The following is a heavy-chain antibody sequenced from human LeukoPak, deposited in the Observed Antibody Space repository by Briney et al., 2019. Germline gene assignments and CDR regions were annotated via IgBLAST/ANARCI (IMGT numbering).Heavy chain of an antibody. D-gene: IGHD2-21*02. Sequence: GGSLRLSCAASGFTFSNYWMSWVRQAPGKGLEWVADIRQDGTQRYYVDSVEGRFTISRDNAKNSLYLQMNSLRVEDTAVYYCARDCGSDCSQAFDIWGQGTMVTVSS. CDR1: GFTFSNYW. J-gene: IGHJ3*02. CDR3: ARDCGSDCSQAFDI. CDR2: IRQDGTQR. V-gene: IGHV3-7*05.